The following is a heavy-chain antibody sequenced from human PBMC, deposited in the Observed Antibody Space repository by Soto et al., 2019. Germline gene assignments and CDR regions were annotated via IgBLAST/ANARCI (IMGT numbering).Heavy chain of an antibody. CDR1: GFTFSSYA. D-gene: IGHD2-8*01. CDR3: GKILSCSDGVCPDTIDY. Sequence: PGGSLRLSCAASGFTFSSYAMSWVRQAPGKGLEWVSDISGSGGSTYYADSVKGRFTISRDNSRNTLYLQMNSLRAEDTAVYYCGKILSCSDGVCPDTIDYWGQGTLLTVSS. V-gene: IGHV3-23*01. J-gene: IGHJ4*02. CDR2: ISGSGGST.